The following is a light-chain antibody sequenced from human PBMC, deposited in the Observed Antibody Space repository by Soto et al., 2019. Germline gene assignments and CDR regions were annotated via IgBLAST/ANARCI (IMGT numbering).Light chain of an antibody. CDR1: SSDVGGYNY. CDR2: DVS. J-gene: IGLJ1*01. CDR3: SSYTSSSTPYV. Sequence: QSALTQPASVSGSPGQSITISCTGTSSDVGGYNYVSWYQQHPGKAPKLMIYDVSNRPSGVSNRFSGSKSGNTASLTFSGLQAEDEADYYCSSYTSSSTPYVFGTGTQLTVL. V-gene: IGLV2-14*01.